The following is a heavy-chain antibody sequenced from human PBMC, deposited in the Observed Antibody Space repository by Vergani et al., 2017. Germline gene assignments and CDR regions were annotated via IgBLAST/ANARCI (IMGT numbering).Heavy chain of an antibody. CDR2: IYPGDSDT. V-gene: IGHV5-51*01. CDR3: ATHSIITMVRGVIDDAFDI. D-gene: IGHD3-10*01. CDR1: GYSFTSYW. Sequence: EVQLVQSGAEVKKPGESLKISCKGSGYSFTSYWIGWVRQMPGKGLEWMGIIYPGDSDTRYSPSFQGQVTSSADKSISTAYLQWSSLKASDTAMYYCATHSIITMVRGVIDDAFDIWGQGTMVTVSS. J-gene: IGHJ3*02.